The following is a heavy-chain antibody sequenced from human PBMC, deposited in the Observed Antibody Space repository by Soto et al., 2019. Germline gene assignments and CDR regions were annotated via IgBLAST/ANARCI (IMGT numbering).Heavy chain of an antibody. D-gene: IGHD2-15*01. CDR2: MNPNSGNT. J-gene: IGHJ5*02. CDR3: ARCRMVARLYWFDP. V-gene: IGHV1-8*01. CDR1: GYTFTSYD. Sequence: QVQLVQSGAEVKKPGASVKVSCKASGYTFTSYDINWVRQATGQGLEWMGWMNPNSGNTGYAQKFQGRVTMTRNTSISTAYRELSSLRSEDTAVYYCARCRMVARLYWFDPWGQGPLVTVSS.